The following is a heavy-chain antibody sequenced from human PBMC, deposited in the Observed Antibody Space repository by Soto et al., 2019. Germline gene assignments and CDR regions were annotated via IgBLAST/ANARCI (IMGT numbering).Heavy chain of an antibody. CDR3: ARPFQSWPGGWYFDL. CDR2: IIPIFGTA. CDR1: GGTFSSYS. J-gene: IGHJ2*01. D-gene: IGHD3-16*01. V-gene: IGHV1-69*01. Sequence: QVQLVQSGAEEKKPGSSVKVSCKASGGTFSSYSINWVRQAPGQGLEWMGGIIPIFGTANYAQKFQGRVTLTADESTSTAHMELSSLRNEDTAVYYCARPFQSWPGGWYFDLWGRGTLVTVSS.